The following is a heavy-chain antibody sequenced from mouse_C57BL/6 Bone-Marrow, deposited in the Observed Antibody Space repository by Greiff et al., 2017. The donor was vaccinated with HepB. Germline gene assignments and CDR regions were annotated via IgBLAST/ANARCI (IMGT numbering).Heavy chain of an antibody. CDR3: ARLGYYGSSCGDYAMDY. CDR1: GYTFTSYW. V-gene: IGHV1-50*01. CDR2: IDPSDSYT. D-gene: IGHD1-1*01. Sequence: QVQLQQPGAELVKPGASVKLSCKASGYTFTSYWMQWVKQRPGQGLEWIGEIDPSDSYTNYNQKFKGKATLTVDTSSSTAYMQLSSLTSEDSAVYYCARLGYYGSSCGDYAMDYWGQGTSVTVSS. J-gene: IGHJ4*01.